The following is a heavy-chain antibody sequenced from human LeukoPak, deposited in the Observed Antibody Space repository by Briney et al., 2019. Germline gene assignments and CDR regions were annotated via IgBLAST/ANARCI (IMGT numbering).Heavy chain of an antibody. CDR2: IIPIFGTA. Sequence: SVKVSCKASGGTFISYAISWVRQAPGQGLEWMGGIIPIFGTANYAQKFQGRVTITADESTSTAYMELSSLRSEDTAVYYCARNSRTIDSFDYWGQGTLVTVSS. CDR1: GGTFISYA. CDR3: ARNSRTIDSFDY. J-gene: IGHJ4*02. D-gene: IGHD1-26*01. V-gene: IGHV1-69*13.